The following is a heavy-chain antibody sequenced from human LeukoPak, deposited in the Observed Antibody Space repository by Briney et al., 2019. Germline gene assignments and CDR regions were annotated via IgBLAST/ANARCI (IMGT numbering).Heavy chain of an antibody. CDR2: IRSKAYGGTT. Sequence: GGSLRLSCAASGSTFSDYYMSWIRQAPGKGLEWVGFIRSKAYGGTTEYAASVKGRFTISRDDSKNTLYLQMNSLRAEDTAVYYCARGPSGYHNTGGQGTLVTVSS. V-gene: IGHV3-71*01. J-gene: IGHJ4*02. D-gene: IGHD5-12*01. CDR3: ARGPSGYHNT. CDR1: GSTFSDYY.